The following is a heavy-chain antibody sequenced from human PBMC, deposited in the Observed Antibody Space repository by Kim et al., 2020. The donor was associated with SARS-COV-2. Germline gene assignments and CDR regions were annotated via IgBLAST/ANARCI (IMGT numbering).Heavy chain of an antibody. D-gene: IGHD3-16*01. CDR3: VRDWGAHRRGSYFDS. V-gene: IGHV4-39*07. J-gene: IGHJ4*03. CDR2: VYFTGNT. Sequence: SETLSLTCLVSGDSINSTAYYWGWIRQSPGKGLEWIGLVYFTGNTYYNPSLKGRLTISIDTSKNQFSLNLNSVTAADTAVYFCVRDWGAHRRGSYFDSWG. CDR1: GDSINSTAYY.